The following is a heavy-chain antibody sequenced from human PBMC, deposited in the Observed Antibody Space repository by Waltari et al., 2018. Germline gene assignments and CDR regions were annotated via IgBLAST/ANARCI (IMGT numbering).Heavy chain of an antibody. Sequence: QVQLVQSGAEVKKPGASVKVSCKASGYTFTSYAMHWVRQAPGQRLEWMGWINAGNGNTKYSQEFQGRVTITRDTSASTAYMELSSLRSEDMAVYYCARDPHTHYYDSSGYYETLSGYFDYWGQGTLVTVSS. V-gene: IGHV1-3*03. CDR2: INAGNGNT. J-gene: IGHJ4*02. D-gene: IGHD3-22*01. CDR3: ARDPHTHYYDSSGYYETLSGYFDY. CDR1: GYTFTSYA.